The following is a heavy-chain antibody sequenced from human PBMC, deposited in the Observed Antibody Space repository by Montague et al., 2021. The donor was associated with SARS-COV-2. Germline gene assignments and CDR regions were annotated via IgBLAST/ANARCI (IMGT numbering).Heavy chain of an antibody. J-gene: IGHJ4*02. Sequence: SETLSLTCTVHGGSFSTYSWNWIRQPPGKGLEWIGEIYHGGSTNYNPSLKSRVTISADTSKNQFSLKLTSVSAADTAVYYCARLGDGVVPSAMIGVEPYCSYYYFAVWGQGTPVTVSS. CDR1: GGSFSTYS. CDR2: IYHGGST. CDR3: ARLGDGVVPSAMIGVEPYCSYYYFAV. V-gene: IGHV4-34*01. D-gene: IGHD2-2*01.